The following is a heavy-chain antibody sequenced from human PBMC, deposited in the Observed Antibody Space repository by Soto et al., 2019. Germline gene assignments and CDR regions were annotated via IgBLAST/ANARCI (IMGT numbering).Heavy chain of an antibody. D-gene: IGHD2-2*01. J-gene: IGHJ4*02. Sequence: SETLSLTCTVSGGSISSYYWSWIRQPPGKGLEWIGYIYYSGSTNYNPSLKSRVTISVDTSKNQFSLKLSSVTAADTAVYYCARETPNCSSTSCYRDHFDYWGQGTLVTVSS. CDR3: ARETPNCSSTSCYRDHFDY. CDR2: IYYSGST. V-gene: IGHV4-59*01. CDR1: GGSISSYY.